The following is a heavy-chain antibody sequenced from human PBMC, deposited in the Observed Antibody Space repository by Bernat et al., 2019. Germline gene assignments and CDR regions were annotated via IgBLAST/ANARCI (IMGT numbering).Heavy chain of an antibody. J-gene: IGHJ3*02. Sequence: EVQLAESGGGSVQPGGSLRLSCAASPFAFSDSWMSWVRQAPGRGLEWVANIKQDGSEKYYVDSVKGRFTISRDNAKNSLYLEMNSLRADDTAMYYCARDGPYGDSTAGAFDIWGQGTMVTVSS. V-gene: IGHV3-7*01. CDR1: PFAFSDSW. CDR2: IKQDGSEK. D-gene: IGHD4-17*01. CDR3: ARDGPYGDSTAGAFDI.